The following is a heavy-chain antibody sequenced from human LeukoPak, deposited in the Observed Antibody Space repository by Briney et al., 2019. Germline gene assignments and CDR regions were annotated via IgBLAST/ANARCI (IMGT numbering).Heavy chain of an antibody. V-gene: IGHV3-11*01. J-gene: IGHJ6*02. Sequence: GGSLRLSCAASGFTFSDYYMSWIRQAPGKGLEWVSYISGSGTTIYYADSVKGRFTISRDNAKNSLYLQMNSLRAEDTAVYYCAREYYYDSSGYYYGYYYYGMDVWGQGTTVTVSS. D-gene: IGHD3-22*01. CDR3: AREYYYDSSGYYYGYYYYGMDV. CDR2: ISGSGTTI. CDR1: GFTFSDYY.